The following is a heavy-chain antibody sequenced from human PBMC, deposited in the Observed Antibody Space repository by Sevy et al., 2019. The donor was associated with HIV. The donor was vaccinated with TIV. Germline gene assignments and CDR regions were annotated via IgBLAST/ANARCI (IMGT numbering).Heavy chain of an antibody. J-gene: IGHJ5*02. Sequence: ASVKVSCKASGYPFTSYYMHWVRQAPGQGLEWMGIINPSGGTTTYAQKFQGRVTMTRDTSTSTAYMELSSLRSEDTAVYYCARERQGFDPWGQGTLDTVSS. V-gene: IGHV1-46*03. CDR1: GYPFTSYY. CDR2: INPSGGTT. CDR3: ARERQGFDP.